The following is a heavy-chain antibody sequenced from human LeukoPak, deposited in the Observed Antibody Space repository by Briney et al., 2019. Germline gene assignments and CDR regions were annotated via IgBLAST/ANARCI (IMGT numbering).Heavy chain of an antibody. CDR1: GYTFTSYG. V-gene: IGHV1-18*01. J-gene: IGHJ6*02. CDR3: ARDPLVVSGSYYGMDV. Sequence: GASVKVSCRASGYTFTSYGISWVRQAPGQGLEWMGWISAYNGNTNYAQKLQGRATMTTDTSTSTAYMELRSLRSDDTAVYYCARDPLVVSGSYYGMDVWGQGTTVTVSS. CDR2: ISAYNGNT. D-gene: IGHD1-26*01.